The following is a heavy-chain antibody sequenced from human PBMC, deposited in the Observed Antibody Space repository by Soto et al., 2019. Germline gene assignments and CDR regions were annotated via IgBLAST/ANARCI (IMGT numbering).Heavy chain of an antibody. CDR1: GFTFSSYA. J-gene: IGHJ3*02. CDR2: ISGSGGST. CDR3: AKGILVEVPGTRAFDI. Sequence: EVQLLESGGGLVQPGGSLRLSCAASGFTFSSYAMSWVRQAPGKGLEWVSAISGSGGSTYYADSVKGRFTISRDNSKNTLYLQMNSLRAEDTALYYCAKGILVEVPGTRAFDIWGQGTMVIVSS. D-gene: IGHD2-2*01. V-gene: IGHV3-23*01.